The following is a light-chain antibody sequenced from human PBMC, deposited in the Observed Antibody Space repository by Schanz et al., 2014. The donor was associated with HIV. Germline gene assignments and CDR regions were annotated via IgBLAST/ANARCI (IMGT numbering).Light chain of an antibody. CDR3: SSYTTSRTWV. J-gene: IGLJ3*02. V-gene: IGLV2-14*03. CDR1: SADVGAYNF. Sequence: QSALTQPASVSGSPGQSITISCTGTSADVGAYNFVSWYQQHPGKAPKVIIYDVSVRPSGVSNRFSGYKSGDTASLTISGQKAEDAADFYCSSYTTSRTWVFGGGTKLTVL. CDR2: DVS.